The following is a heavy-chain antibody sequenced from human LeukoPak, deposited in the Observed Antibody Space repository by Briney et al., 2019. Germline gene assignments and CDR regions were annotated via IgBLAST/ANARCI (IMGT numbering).Heavy chain of an antibody. Sequence: GGSLRLSCAACGFTFSSYSMNWVRQAPGKGLEWVSSISSSSSYIYYADSVKGRFTISRDNAKNSLYLQMNSLRAEDTAVYYCARDRRITMIVVGHFDYWGQGTLVTVSS. CDR1: GFTFSSYS. V-gene: IGHV3-21*01. CDR3: ARDRRITMIVVGHFDY. J-gene: IGHJ4*02. D-gene: IGHD3-22*01. CDR2: ISSSSSYI.